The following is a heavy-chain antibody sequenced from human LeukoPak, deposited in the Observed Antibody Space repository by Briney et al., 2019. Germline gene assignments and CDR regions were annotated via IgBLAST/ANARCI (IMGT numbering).Heavy chain of an antibody. V-gene: IGHV4-38-2*02. CDR2: ISSSGST. D-gene: IGHD3-10*01. CDR1: GYSISSGYY. J-gene: IGHJ3*02. Sequence: SETLSLTCTVSGYSISSGYYWSWIRQPAGKGLEWIGRISSSGSTNYNPSLKSRVTISVDTSKNQLSLKLSSVTAADTAVYYCAKSNGYGLVDIWGQGTMVTVSS. CDR3: AKSNGYGLVDI.